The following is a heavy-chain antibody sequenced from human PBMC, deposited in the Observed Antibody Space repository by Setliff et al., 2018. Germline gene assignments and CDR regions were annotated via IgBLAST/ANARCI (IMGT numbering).Heavy chain of an antibody. Sequence: PGGSLRLSCAASGFIFRNYGIHWVRQTPGKGLEWVAVMWSDGDKKYYADSVKGRFTISRDNSRDTVFLQRNNVRTEDTALYYRARGEKYYSDSSGYSLDFWGQGTLVTVSS. J-gene: IGHJ4*02. V-gene: IGHV3-30*19. CDR2: MWSDGDKK. CDR1: GFIFRNYG. D-gene: IGHD3-22*01. CDR3: ARGEKYYSDSSGYSLDF.